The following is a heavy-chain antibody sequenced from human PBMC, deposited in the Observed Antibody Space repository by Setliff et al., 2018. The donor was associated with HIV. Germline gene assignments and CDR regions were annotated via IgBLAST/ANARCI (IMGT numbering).Heavy chain of an antibody. J-gene: IGHJ4*02. V-gene: IGHV3-48*04. CDR3: ARDPDSSNWSPFDY. CDR2: IGNSGASI. D-gene: IGHD6-13*01. Sequence: LSLSCAASGFTFSSYSMNWVRQAPGKGLEWVSYIGNSGASIYYADSVKGRFTISRDNAQNSLYLQMNSLRAEDTAVYYCARDPDSSNWSPFDYWGQGTLVTVSS. CDR1: GFTFSSYS.